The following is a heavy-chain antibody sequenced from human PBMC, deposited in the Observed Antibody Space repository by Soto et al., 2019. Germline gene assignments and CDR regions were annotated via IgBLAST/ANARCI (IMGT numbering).Heavy chain of an antibody. CDR1: GGSISSSSYY. J-gene: IGHJ4*02. D-gene: IGHD4-4*01. CDR3: ARSTVTTSSFDY. V-gene: IGHV4-39*01. Sequence: QLQLQESGPGLVKPSETLSLTCTVSGGSISSSSYYWGWIRQPPGKGLEWIGSIYYSGSTYYNPSLKGRVPISVDTSKNQFSLKLSSVTAADTAVYYCARSTVTTSSFDYWGQGTLVTVSS. CDR2: IYYSGST.